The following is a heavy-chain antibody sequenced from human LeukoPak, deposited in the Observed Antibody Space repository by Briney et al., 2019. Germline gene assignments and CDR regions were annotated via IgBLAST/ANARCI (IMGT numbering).Heavy chain of an antibody. Sequence: SETLSLTCPVSGGSISSYYWSWIRQPPGKGLEWIGYIFYSGSTNYNPSLKSRVTKSVDTSKNRFSLRLTSVTAADTAVYYCARGGSYYDFWSGYYDYYYYMDVWGKGTTVTVSS. CDR2: IFYSGST. D-gene: IGHD3-3*01. CDR1: GGSISSYY. J-gene: IGHJ6*03. CDR3: ARGGSYYDFWSGYYDYYYYMDV. V-gene: IGHV4-59*01.